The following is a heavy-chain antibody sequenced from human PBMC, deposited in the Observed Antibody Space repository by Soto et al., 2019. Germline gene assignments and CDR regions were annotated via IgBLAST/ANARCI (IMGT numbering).Heavy chain of an antibody. J-gene: IGHJ4*02. D-gene: IGHD3-22*01. Sequence: GGSLRLSCAASGFTFSSYAMHWVRQAPGKGLEWVAVISYDGSNKYYADSVKGRFTISRDNSKNTLYLQMNSLRAEDTAVYYCASGARYDSSGYSDYWGQGTLVTVSS. CDR1: GFTFSSYA. V-gene: IGHV3-30-3*01. CDR3: ASGARYDSSGYSDY. CDR2: ISYDGSNK.